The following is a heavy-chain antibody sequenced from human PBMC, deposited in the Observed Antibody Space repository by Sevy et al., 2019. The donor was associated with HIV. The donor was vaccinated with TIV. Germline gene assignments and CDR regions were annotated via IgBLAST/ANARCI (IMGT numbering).Heavy chain of an antibody. D-gene: IGHD3-16*02. Sequence: GGSLRLSCAASGFTFSSYSMNWVRQAPGKGLEWVSSISSSSSYIYYADSVKGRFTTSRDNAKNSLYLQMNSLRAEDTAVYYCARDRGREYYDYVCGSYRSNNLDYWGQGTLVTVSS. CDR3: ARDRGREYYDYVCGSYRSNNLDY. CDR2: ISSSSSYI. V-gene: IGHV3-21*01. CDR1: GFTFSSYS. J-gene: IGHJ4*02.